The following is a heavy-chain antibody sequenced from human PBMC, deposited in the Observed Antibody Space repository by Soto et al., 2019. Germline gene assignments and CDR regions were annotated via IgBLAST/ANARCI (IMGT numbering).Heavy chain of an antibody. CDR3: AGDRGPSSGYFPYWFDP. CDR2: IIPIFGTA. J-gene: IGHJ5*02. Sequence: QVQLVQSGAEVKKPGSSVKVSCKASGGTFSSYAISWVRQAPGQGLEWMGEIIPIFGTANYAQKVQGRVTITEADSTGTTYLELSSLRDEDPAVYDCAGDRGPSSGYFPYWFDPWGQGTLVSVSS. V-gene: IGHV1-69*12. D-gene: IGHD3-22*01. CDR1: GGTFSSYA.